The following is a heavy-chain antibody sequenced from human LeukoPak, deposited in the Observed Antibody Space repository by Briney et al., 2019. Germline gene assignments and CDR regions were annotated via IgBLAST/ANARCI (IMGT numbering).Heavy chain of an antibody. Sequence: GESLKISCKGSGYSFTSYWIGWVRQMPGKGLEWRGIIYPGDSDTRYSPSFQGQVTISADKSISTAYLQWSSLKASDTAMYYCARQRFGELNIPVPSFDYWGQGTLVTVSS. D-gene: IGHD3-10*01. CDR3: ARQRFGELNIPVPSFDY. CDR1: GYSFTSYW. CDR2: IYPGDSDT. J-gene: IGHJ4*02. V-gene: IGHV5-51*01.